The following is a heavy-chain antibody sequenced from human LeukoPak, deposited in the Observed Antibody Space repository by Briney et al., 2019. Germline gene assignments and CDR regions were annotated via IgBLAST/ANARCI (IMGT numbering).Heavy chain of an antibody. CDR1: GGTISNYV. CDR2: IIPIFGSA. CDR3: ARGGRRNSWNSDY. D-gene: IGHD1-26*01. J-gene: IGHJ4*02. V-gene: IGHV1-69*13. Sequence: GASVKVSCKASGGTISNYVINWVRQAPGQGLEWMGGIIPIFGSANYAQKFQGRLTITADESTSTVYMELSSLTSEDTAVYYCARGGRRNSWNSDYWGQGTLVTVSS.